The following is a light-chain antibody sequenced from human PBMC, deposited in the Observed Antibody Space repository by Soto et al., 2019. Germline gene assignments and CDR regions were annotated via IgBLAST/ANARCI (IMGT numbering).Light chain of an antibody. CDR2: DAS. J-gene: IGKJ2*01. CDR1: QSVSRY. Sequence: EIVLTQSPATLSLSPGERATLSCRASQSVSRYLTWYQQKPGQAPRLLIYDASNRATAIPARFSGSGSGTDFTLTISSLEPEDFAVYYCQQRGNWPRTFGQGTKLEIK. CDR3: QQRGNWPRT. V-gene: IGKV3-11*01.